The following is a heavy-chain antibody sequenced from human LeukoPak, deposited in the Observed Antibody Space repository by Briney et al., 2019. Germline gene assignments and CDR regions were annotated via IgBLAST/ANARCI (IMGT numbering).Heavy chain of an antibody. V-gene: IGHV1-46*01. J-gene: IGHJ4*02. CDR1: GYTFTSYY. Sequence: ASVKVSCKASGYTFTSYYMHWVRQAPGQGLEWTGIINPSGGSTSYAQKFQGRVTMTRDTSTSTVYMELSRLRSDDTAVYYCAREGRGGYPGSVDYWGQGTLVTVSS. CDR2: INPSGGST. CDR3: AREGRGGYPGSVDY. D-gene: IGHD3-22*01.